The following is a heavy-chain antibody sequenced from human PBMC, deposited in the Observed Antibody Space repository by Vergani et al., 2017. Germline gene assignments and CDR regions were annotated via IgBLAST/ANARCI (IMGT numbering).Heavy chain of an antibody. CDR2: IRYDGSNK. CDR1: GFTFSSYG. V-gene: IGHV3-30*02. Sequence: QVQLVESGGGVVQPGGSLILSCAASGFTFSSYGMHWVRQAPGKGLEWVAFIRYDGSNKYYADSVKGRFTISRDNSKNTLYLQMNSLRAEDTAVYYCAKXQFYYDQPNLGVAYWGQGTLVTVSS. CDR3: AKXQFYYDQPNLGVAY. D-gene: IGHD3-3*01. J-gene: IGHJ4*02.